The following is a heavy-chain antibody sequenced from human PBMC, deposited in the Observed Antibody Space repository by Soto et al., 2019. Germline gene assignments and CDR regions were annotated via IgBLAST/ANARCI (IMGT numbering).Heavy chain of an antibody. CDR1: GFTFSGSA. Sequence: EVQLVESGGGLVQPGGSLKLSCAASGFTFSGSAMHWVRQASGKGLEWVGRIRSKANSYATAYAASVKGRFTISRDDSKNTAYLQMNSLKTEDTAVYYCTSSSLRDYYYYYGMDVWGQGTTVTVSS. CDR3: TSSSLRDYYYYYGMDV. J-gene: IGHJ6*02. CDR2: IRSKANSYAT. V-gene: IGHV3-73*02.